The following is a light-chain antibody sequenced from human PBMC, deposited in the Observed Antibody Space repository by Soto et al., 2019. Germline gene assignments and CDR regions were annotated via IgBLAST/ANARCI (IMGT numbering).Light chain of an antibody. Sequence: QSALTQPASVSGSPGQSITISCTGTSSDVGAYNYVSWYQQHPGKAPKLMIYEVSNRPSGVSHRFSGFKSDNTASLTISGLQTDDEADYYCSSYTSSRTLVFGTGTKVTVL. J-gene: IGLJ1*01. CDR3: SSYTSSRTLV. V-gene: IGLV2-14*01. CDR1: SSDVGAYNY. CDR2: EVS.